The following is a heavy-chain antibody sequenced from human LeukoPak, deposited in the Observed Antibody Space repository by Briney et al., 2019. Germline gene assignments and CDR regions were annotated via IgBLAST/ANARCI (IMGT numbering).Heavy chain of an antibody. J-gene: IGHJ4*02. CDR3: ARVYDSRGPYLAY. CDR2: INHSGST. Sequence: PSETLSLTCAVYGGSFSDYYWTWIRQPPGKGLEWIGEINHSGSTNYNPSLKSRVTLSADTSKSQFSLKVNSVTAADTAVYYCARVYDSRGPYLAYWGQGTLVTVSS. V-gene: IGHV4-34*01. D-gene: IGHD3-22*01. CDR1: GGSFSDYY.